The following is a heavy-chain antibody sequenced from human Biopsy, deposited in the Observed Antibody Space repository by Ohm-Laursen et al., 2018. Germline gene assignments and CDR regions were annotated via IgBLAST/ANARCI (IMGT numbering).Heavy chain of an antibody. CDR1: GKTFSDYQ. CDR2: INQAGTT. D-gene: IGHD2-15*01. Sequence: GTLSLTCTVFGKTFSDYQWSWIRQPPGKGLEWIGQINQAGTTNYNPSLKSRVSISADASKYEFSLRLTSVTAADTAVYLCGNEVRGRDYWGLGAQVTVSS. J-gene: IGHJ4*02. V-gene: IGHV4-34*08. CDR3: GNEVRGRDY.